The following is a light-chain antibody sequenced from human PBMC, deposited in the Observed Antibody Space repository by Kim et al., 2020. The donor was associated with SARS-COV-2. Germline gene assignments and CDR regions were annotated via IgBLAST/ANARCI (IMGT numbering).Light chain of an antibody. CDR3: NSRDSNDNVV. CDR1: SLRSYY. Sequence: SSELTQDPAVSVVLGQTVRITCQGDSLRSYYATWYQQKPGQAPILVIYGKNNRPSGIPDRFSGSSSGNTASLTITGTQAGDEADYYCNSRDSNDNVVFGGGNQLTVL. V-gene: IGLV3-19*01. J-gene: IGLJ2*01. CDR2: GKN.